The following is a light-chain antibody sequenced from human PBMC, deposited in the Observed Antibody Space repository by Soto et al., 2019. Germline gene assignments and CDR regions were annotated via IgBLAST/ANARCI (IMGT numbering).Light chain of an antibody. CDR2: GTS. CDR1: RSVSSYS. Sequence: ENVLTQSPGTLSLSPGERATLSCRASRSVSSYSLAWYQQKPGQAPRLVMYGTSNRATGIPDRFSGSGPGTDFTLTISRLEPEDFAVYYCQQYDSSPRTFGQGTKVDI. J-gene: IGKJ1*01. V-gene: IGKV3-20*01. CDR3: QQYDSSPRT.